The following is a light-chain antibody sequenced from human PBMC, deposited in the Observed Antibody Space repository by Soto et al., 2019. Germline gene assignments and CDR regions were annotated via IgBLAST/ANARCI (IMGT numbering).Light chain of an antibody. CDR2: GAS. Sequence: EIVLLQSPATLSLSPGERATLSCRASQSVSSSYLAWYQQKPGQAPRLLIYGASSRATGIPDRFSGSGSGTDFTLTISRLEPEDFAVYYCQQYGSSPPNTFGGGNKV. CDR3: QQYGSSPPNT. J-gene: IGKJ4*01. CDR1: QSVSSSY. V-gene: IGKV3-20*01.